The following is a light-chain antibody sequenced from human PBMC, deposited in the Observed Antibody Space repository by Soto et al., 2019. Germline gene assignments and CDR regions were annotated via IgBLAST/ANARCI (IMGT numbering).Light chain of an antibody. CDR3: ASWDDSLKAVL. J-gene: IGLJ2*01. CDR1: SSNIGSHY. CDR2: RDD. Sequence: QSVLTQPPSASGAPGQRVTISCSGSSSNIGSHYLYWYQQVPGTAPILLIYRDDRRPSGVPGRFSGSKSGTSASLDISGLRSDDEGDYYCASWDDSLKAVLFGGGTKLTVL. V-gene: IGLV1-47*01.